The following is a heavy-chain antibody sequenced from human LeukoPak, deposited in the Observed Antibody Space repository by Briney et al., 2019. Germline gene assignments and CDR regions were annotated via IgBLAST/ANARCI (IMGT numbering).Heavy chain of an antibody. V-gene: IGHV3-33*01. D-gene: IGHD1-14*01. J-gene: IGHJ5*02. CDR2: IWYGGSNK. CDR3: ARERNLGWFDP. CDR1: GFTFSNYG. Sequence: GGSLRLSCAASGFTFSNYGMHWVRQAPGKGLEWVAVIWYGGSNKYYADSVKGRFTFSRDNSKNTLYLQMNSLRAEDTAVYYCARERNLGWFDPWGQGTLVTVSS.